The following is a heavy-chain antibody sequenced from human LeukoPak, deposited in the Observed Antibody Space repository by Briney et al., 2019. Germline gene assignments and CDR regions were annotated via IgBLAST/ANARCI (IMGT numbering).Heavy chain of an antibody. D-gene: IGHD6-19*01. CDR3: AREVTGYKSGQKYSWFDP. CDR2: ISTTGSDI. Sequence: GGSLRLSCAASGFTFSNYAMSWVRQAPGKGLEWASSISTTGSDIYYADSVRGRFTISRDNAKNSLYLQMTSLRVEDTAVYYCAREVTGYKSGQKYSWFDPWGQGTLVTVSS. V-gene: IGHV3-21*06. J-gene: IGHJ5*02. CDR1: GFTFSNYA.